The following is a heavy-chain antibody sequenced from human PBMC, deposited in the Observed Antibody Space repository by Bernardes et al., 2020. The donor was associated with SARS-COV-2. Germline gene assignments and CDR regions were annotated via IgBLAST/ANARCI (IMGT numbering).Heavy chain of an antibody. CDR1: GGSISSSNW. D-gene: IGHD2-2*01. CDR2: IYHSGST. V-gene: IGHV4-4*02. CDR3: ARLVCSSTSCYYFDY. J-gene: IGHJ4*02. Sequence: SETLSLTCAVSGGSISSSNWWSWVRQPPGKGLEWIGEIYHSGSTNYNPSLKSRVTISVDKSKNQFSLKLSSVTAADTAVYYCARLVCSSTSCYYFDYWGQGTLVTVSS.